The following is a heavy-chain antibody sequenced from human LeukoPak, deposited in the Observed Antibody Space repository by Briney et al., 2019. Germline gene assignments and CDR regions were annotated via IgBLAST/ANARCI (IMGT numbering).Heavy chain of an antibody. J-gene: IGHJ4*02. CDR3: ARGTDYYDSSGYSPSPFDSFDY. V-gene: IGHV1-69*04. D-gene: IGHD3-22*01. Sequence: SVKVSCKASGGTFSSYAISWVRQAPGQGLEWMGRIIPILGIANYAQKFQGRVTITADKSTSTAYMELSSLRSEDTAVYYCARGTDYYDSSGYSPSPFDSFDYWGQGTLVTVSS. CDR1: GGTFSSYA. CDR2: IIPILGIA.